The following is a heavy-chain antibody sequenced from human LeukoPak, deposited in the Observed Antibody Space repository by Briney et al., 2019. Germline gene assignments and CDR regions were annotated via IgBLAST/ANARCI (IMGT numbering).Heavy chain of an antibody. D-gene: IGHD3-3*01. CDR2: INPSGNST. CDR1: GYTFTSYC. V-gene: IGHV1-46*01. J-gene: IGHJ4*02. Sequence: ASVKVSSKASGYTFTSYCMHWVRQAPGQGLESMGIINPSGNSTSYAQKFQGRVTMTTDTSTSTVYMELRSLRSEDTAVYYCARAVLVRSPFDNWGQGTLVTVSS. CDR3: ARAVLVRSPFDN.